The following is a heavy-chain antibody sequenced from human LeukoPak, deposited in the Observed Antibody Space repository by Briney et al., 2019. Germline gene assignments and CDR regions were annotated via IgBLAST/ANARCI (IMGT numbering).Heavy chain of an antibody. J-gene: IGHJ4*02. V-gene: IGHV3-23*01. CDR3: AKFDSYGLDH. CDR2: ISGSGGST. Sequence: GGSLRLSCAASGFTFSIYAMNWVRQAPGKGLEWVSAISGSGGSTYYADSVKGRFTISRDNSKNTLYLQMNSLRAEDTAVYYCAKFDSYGLDHWGQGTLVTVSS. CDR1: GFTFSIYA. D-gene: IGHD5-18*01.